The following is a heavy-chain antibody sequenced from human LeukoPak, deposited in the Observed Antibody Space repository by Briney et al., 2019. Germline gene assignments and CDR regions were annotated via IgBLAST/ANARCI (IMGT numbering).Heavy chain of an antibody. CDR1: GGSTSSSNYY. Sequence: SETLSLTCTVSGGSTSSSNYYWGWIRQPPGKGLEWIGYIYYSGSTFSNPSLRSRLTISVDTSKNQFSLKLNSVTAADTAVYYCARGAHYGSGSYSWFDPWGQGTLVTVSS. J-gene: IGHJ5*02. D-gene: IGHD3-10*01. CDR3: ARGAHYGSGSYSWFDP. V-gene: IGHV4-30-4*08. CDR2: IYYSGST.